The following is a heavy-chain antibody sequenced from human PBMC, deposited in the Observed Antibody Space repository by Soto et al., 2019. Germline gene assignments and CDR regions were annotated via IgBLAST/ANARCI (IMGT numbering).Heavy chain of an antibody. V-gene: IGHV3-7*01. J-gene: IGHJ4*01. CDR2: IKQDGTEK. D-gene: IGHD5-12*01. Sequence: GGSLRLSCAASGFTFSNYWMSWVRQAPGKGLEWVANIKQDGTEKNYVDSVRGRFTISRDNAKNSLDLQMNSLTAEDTAVYYCESVAIWGRGTLVTVSS. CDR1: GFTFSNYW. CDR3: ESVAI.